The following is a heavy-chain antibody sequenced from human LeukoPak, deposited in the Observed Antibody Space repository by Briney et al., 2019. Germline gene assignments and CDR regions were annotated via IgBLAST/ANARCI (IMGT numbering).Heavy chain of an antibody. CDR3: ATSKGYCSSTSCPPGY. V-gene: IGHV3-23*01. CDR1: GFTFSTYA. CDR2: ISGSGDYT. D-gene: IGHD2-2*01. J-gene: IGHJ4*02. Sequence: AGGSLRLSCAASGFTFSTYAMSWVRQAPGKGLEWVSGISGSGDYTHYTDSVKGRFTISRDNSKNTVYLQMNSLRAEDTAVYYCATSKGYCSSTSCPPGYWGQGTLVTVSS.